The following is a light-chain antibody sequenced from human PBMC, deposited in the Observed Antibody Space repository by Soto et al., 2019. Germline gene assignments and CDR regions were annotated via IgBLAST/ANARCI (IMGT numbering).Light chain of an antibody. J-gene: IGKJ2*01. CDR2: ATS. CDR3: QQSYRTPPYT. CDR1: QSISSY. V-gene: IGKV1-39*01. Sequence: DIQMTQSPSSLSASVGDRVTITCRASQSISSYLNWYQQKPGKAPKLLIYATSSLQSGVPSRFSGSGSGTDFTLTISSLQHEDFAIYYCQQSYRTPPYTFGQGTKLEIK.